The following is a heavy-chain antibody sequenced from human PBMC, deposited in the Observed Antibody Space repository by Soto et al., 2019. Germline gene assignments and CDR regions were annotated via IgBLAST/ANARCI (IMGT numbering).Heavy chain of an antibody. Sequence: QVHLVQSGAEVKKTGASVKVSCKTSGYTFINYGISWVRQAPGQGLEWMGWINGYNGNTNYARKFQGKFTMTTDTATNAAFRERTSLRSDDTAVYYCASGDSPVHFDYWGQGTLVTVSS. CDR3: ASGDSPVHFDY. D-gene: IGHD3-10*01. CDR1: GYTFINYG. V-gene: IGHV1-18*01. CDR2: INGYNGNT. J-gene: IGHJ4*02.